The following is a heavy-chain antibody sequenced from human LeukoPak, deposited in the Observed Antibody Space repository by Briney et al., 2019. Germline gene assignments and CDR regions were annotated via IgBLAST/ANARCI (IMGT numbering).Heavy chain of an antibody. Sequence: PSETLSLTCTVSGGSISTYYWSRIRQPPGKGLEWIGYIYYTGSTNYNPSLKSRVTISLDTSKNQFSLKLSSVTAADTAVYYCVRAAGHFDYWGQGALVTVSS. J-gene: IGHJ4*02. V-gene: IGHV4-59*08. CDR2: IYYTGST. D-gene: IGHD6-13*01. CDR1: GGSISTYY. CDR3: VRAAGHFDY.